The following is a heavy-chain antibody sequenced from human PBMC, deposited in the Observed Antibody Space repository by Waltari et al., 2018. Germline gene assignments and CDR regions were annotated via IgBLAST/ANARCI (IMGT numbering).Heavy chain of an antibody. J-gene: IGHJ4*02. V-gene: IGHV4-59*01. D-gene: IGHD3-3*01. CDR1: GGSISSYY. CDR3: ARSPSNPFTIFGVINGPFFDY. Sequence: QVQLQESGPGLVKPSETLSLTCTVSGGSISSYYWSWLRQPPGKGLEWIGYIYYSGSTNYNPSLKSRVTISVDTSKNQFSLKLSSVTAADTAVYYCARSPSNPFTIFGVINGPFFDYWGQGTLVTVSS. CDR2: IYYSGST.